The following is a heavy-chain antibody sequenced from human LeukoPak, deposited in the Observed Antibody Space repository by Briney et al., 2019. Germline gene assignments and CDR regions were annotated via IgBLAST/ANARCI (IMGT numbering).Heavy chain of an antibody. D-gene: IGHD3-10*02. CDR2: IWYDGSNK. CDR3: AKDLHYYVAMDV. V-gene: IGHV3-33*06. CDR1: GFTFSSYG. J-gene: IGHJ6*02. Sequence: QPGGSLRLSCAASGFTFSSYGMHWVRQAPGKGLEWVAVIWYDGSNKYYADSVKGRFTISRDNSKNTLYLQMNSLRAEDTAVYYCAKDLHYYVAMDVWGQGTAVTVSS.